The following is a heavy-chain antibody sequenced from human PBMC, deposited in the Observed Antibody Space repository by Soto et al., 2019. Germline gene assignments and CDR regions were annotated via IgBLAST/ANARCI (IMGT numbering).Heavy chain of an antibody. J-gene: IGHJ6*02. Sequence: QLVQSGAEVQKPGSSVRVSCKASGGKFNNYSVNWVRQAPGQGLEWMGGIIPVFDLIKYELRFQDRLAISADKSTNTAYMDLNSLRSEDTAVYYCARGFSGVVGFFFGMDVWGQGTTVIVSS. CDR1: GGKFNNYS. CDR2: IIPVFDLI. D-gene: IGHD3-3*01. CDR3: ARGFSGVVGFFFGMDV. V-gene: IGHV1-69*17.